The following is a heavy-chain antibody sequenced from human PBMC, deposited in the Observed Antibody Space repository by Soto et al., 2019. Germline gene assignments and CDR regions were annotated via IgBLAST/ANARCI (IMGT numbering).Heavy chain of an antibody. CDR3: TRGRSMIANDDFEY. V-gene: IGHV3-30-3*01. CDR2: MSFDGNSK. CDR1: GFAVSSYS. D-gene: IGHD2-21*01. Sequence: GGSLRLSCAASGFAVSSYSMHWARQAPGKGLEWVAAMSFDGNSKYFADSVKGRFKISRDTSKNTWSLEMESLGVEDSAPYHCTRGRSMIANDDFEYWGQGTQVTVSS. J-gene: IGHJ4*02.